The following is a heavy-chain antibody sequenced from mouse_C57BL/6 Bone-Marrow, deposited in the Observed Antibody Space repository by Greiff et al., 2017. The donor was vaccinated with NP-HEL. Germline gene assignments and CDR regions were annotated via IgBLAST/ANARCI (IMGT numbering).Heavy chain of an antibody. D-gene: IGHD1-1*01. CDR3: AGYYGSSYPKWAMDY. CDR1: GYTFTSYW. CDR2: IYPGSGST. J-gene: IGHJ4*01. V-gene: IGHV1-55*01. Sequence: QVQLQQPGAELVKPGASVKMSCKASGYTFTSYWITWVKQRPGQGLEWIGDIYPGSGSTNYNEKFKSKATLTVDKSSSTAYMQLSSLTSEDSAVYYCAGYYGSSYPKWAMDYWGQGTSVTVSS.